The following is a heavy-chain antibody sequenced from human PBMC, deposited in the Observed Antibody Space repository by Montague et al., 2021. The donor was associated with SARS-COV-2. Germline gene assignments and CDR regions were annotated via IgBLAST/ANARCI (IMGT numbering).Heavy chain of an antibody. Sequence: SETLSLTCTVSGGSFSSSSYYWGWIRQPPGKGLEWVGNIYYSGSTYYNPSLKSRVTISVDTSKNQFSLKLSSVTAADTAVYYCASPPWGRWLQSYFDYWGQGTLVTVSS. V-gene: IGHV4-39*01. CDR1: GGSFSSSSYY. CDR3: ASPPWGRWLQSYFDY. CDR2: IYYSGST. D-gene: IGHD5-24*01. J-gene: IGHJ4*02.